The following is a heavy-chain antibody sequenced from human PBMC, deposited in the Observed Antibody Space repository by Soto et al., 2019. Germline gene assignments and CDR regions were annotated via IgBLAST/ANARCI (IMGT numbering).Heavy chain of an antibody. D-gene: IGHD3-10*01. V-gene: IGHV3-23*01. Sequence: EVQLLESGGGLVQPGGSVRLSCEASGFIFSNYAMTWVRQAPGKGLEWVSAISGSGGSTYYADSAKGRFTISRDSSKTTLYLQMNRLRVEDTAVYYCAKGGSGRTKPNYFDYWGQGTLVTVSS. CDR3: AKGGSGRTKPNYFDY. CDR2: ISGSGGST. CDR1: GFIFSNYA. J-gene: IGHJ4*02.